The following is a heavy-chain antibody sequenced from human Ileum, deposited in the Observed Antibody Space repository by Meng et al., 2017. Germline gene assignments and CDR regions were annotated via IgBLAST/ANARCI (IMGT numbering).Heavy chain of an antibody. V-gene: IGHV4-34*01. CDR1: GWFFSYVH. CDR2: ISQTGHI. D-gene: IGHD2-15*01. Sequence: QGHVRQVLEGLSKTWYAASLTCAVVGWFFSYVHCTGGPQPPGKVLEWIGEISQTGHINYTPSLGGRVTMSVDTSKSQFSLKLISVTAADAGVYFCVASKWSSNFWGQGSLVTVSS. CDR3: VASKWSSNF. J-gene: IGHJ4*02.